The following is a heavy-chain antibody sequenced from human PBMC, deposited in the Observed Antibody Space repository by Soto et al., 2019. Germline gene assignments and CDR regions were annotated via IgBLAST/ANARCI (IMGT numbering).Heavy chain of an antibody. D-gene: IGHD3-3*01. CDR2: IYYSGST. CDR3: ARTMGKIFGVVII. Sequence: QVQLQESGPGLVKPSQTLSLTCTVSGGSISSGGYYWSWIRQHPGKGLEWIGYIYYSGSTYYNPSLKSLVTGSVDTSKNQFSLKLSSVTAADTAVYYCARTMGKIFGVVIIWGQGTLVTVSS. V-gene: IGHV4-31*01. CDR1: GGSISSGGYY. J-gene: IGHJ4*02.